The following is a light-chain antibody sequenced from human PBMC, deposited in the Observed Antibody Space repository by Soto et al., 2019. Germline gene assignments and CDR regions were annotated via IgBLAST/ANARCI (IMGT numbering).Light chain of an antibody. V-gene: IGKV3-20*01. CDR3: QQYGSSPD. Sequence: EIVLTQSPGTLSLSPGERATLSCRASQSVSSSYLAWYQQKPGQAPRLLIYGASSRATGIPDRFSGSGSGTDFPLTISRLEPEDFAVYYCQQYGSSPDFGGGTKVEIK. J-gene: IGKJ4*01. CDR1: QSVSSSY. CDR2: GAS.